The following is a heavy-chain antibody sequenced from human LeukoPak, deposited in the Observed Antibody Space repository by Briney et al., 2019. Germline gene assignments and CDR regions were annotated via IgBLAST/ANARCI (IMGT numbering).Heavy chain of an antibody. D-gene: IGHD2-8*01. CDR3: AKTNRGQLVYAQD. Sequence: GGSLRLSCAASGFTFSSYWMHWVRQAPGKGLVWVSRINSDGSSTSYADSVKGRFTISRDNSKNTLYLQMNSLRAEDTAVYYCAKTNRGQLVYAQDWGQGTLVTVSS. V-gene: IGHV3-74*01. CDR1: GFTFSSYW. J-gene: IGHJ4*02. CDR2: INSDGSST.